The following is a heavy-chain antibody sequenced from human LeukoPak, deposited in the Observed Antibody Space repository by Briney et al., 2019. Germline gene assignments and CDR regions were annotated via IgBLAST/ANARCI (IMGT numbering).Heavy chain of an antibody. CDR3: ARFTRYDGGGYYLDY. CDR1: GGSISSYW. V-gene: IGHV4-59*08. J-gene: IGHJ4*02. Sequence: SETLSLTCTVSGGSISSYWWSWVRQPPGKGLEWIGHIFHSGSTTYNASLQSRVTISVDTSKNQFSLNLNSVTAADTALYYCARFTRYDGGGYYLDYWGQGTLVTVSS. D-gene: IGHD3-22*01. CDR2: IFHSGST.